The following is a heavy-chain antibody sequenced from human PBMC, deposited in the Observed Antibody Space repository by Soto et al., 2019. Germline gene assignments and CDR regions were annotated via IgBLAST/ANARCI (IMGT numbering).Heavy chain of an antibody. Sequence: EVQLVETGGGRIQPGGSLKLSCAATGFTVSRSMSWVRQAPERGLECVSFIYDDGNTYYTDSVKGRFTISRDISKNTLYLQMDSRRVEDTAVYFCARDASGPFDYWGQGTQVTVSS. D-gene: IGHD6-25*01. J-gene: IGHJ4*02. CDR2: IYDDGNT. V-gene: IGHV3-53*02. CDR3: ARDASGPFDY. CDR1: GFTVSRS.